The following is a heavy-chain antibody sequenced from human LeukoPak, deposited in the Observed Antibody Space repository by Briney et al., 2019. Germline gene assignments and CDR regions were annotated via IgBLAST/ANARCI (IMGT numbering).Heavy chain of an antibody. J-gene: IGHJ4*02. D-gene: IGHD3-10*01. V-gene: IGHV1-2*02. CDR2: INPNSGGT. CDR3: ARAYGSGSSYYPDY. CDR1: GYTFTAYY. Sequence: GASVKVSCKASGYTFTAYYMHWVRQAPGQGLEWMGWINPNSGGTNSSQKFQDRVTLTRDTSISTAYMELGSLRSDDTAIYYCARAYGSGSSYYPDYWGQGTLVTVSS.